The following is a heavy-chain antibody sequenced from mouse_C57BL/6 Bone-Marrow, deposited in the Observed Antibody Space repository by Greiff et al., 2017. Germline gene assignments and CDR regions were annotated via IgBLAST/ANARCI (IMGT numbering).Heavy chain of an antibody. Sequence: QVQLQQPGAELVKPGASVKLSCKASGYTFTSYWMQWVKQRPGQGLEWIGEIDPSDSYTNYNQKFKGKATVTVDTSSSTAYMQLSILTSADSAVYYCAIYYDYDGYFDVWGTGTTVTVSS. CDR1: GYTFTSYW. V-gene: IGHV1-50*01. CDR3: AIYYDYDGYFDV. CDR2: IDPSDSYT. J-gene: IGHJ1*03. D-gene: IGHD2-4*01.